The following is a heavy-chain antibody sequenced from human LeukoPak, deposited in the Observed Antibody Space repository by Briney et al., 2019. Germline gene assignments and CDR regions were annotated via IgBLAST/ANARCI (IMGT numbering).Heavy chain of an antibody. J-gene: IGHJ5*02. D-gene: IGHD2-2*01. CDR2: INHSGST. CDR1: GGSFSGYY. Sequence: ASETLSLTCAVYGGSFSGYYWSWIRQPPGKGLEWIGEINHSGSTNYNPSLKSRVTISVDTSKNQFSLKLSSVTAADTAVYYCARAGCSTTSCYLNWFDPWGQGTLVTVSS. CDR3: ARAGCSTTSCYLNWFDP. V-gene: IGHV4-34*01.